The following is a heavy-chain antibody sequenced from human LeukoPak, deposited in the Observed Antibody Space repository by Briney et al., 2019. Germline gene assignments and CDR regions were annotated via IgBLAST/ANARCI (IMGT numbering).Heavy chain of an antibody. J-gene: IGHJ5*02. CDR3: ARVEGAGSYYGSGPGFDP. CDR1: GYTSTSYG. D-gene: IGHD3-10*01. V-gene: IGHV1-18*01. CDR2: ISAYNGNT. Sequence: GASVKVSCKASGYTSTSYGISWVRQAPGQGLEWMGWISAYNGNTNYTQKLQGRVTMTTDTSTSTAYMELRSLRSDDTAVYYCARVEGAGSYYGSGPGFDPWGQGTLVTVSS.